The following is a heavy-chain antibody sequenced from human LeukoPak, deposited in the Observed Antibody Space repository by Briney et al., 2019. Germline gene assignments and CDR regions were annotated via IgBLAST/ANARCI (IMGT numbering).Heavy chain of an antibody. CDR2: INPNSGGT. J-gene: IGHJ5*02. Sequence: VKVSCKASGYTFTGYYMHWVRQAPGQGLEWMGWINPNSGGTNYAQKFQGRVTMTRDTSISTAYMELSRLRSDDTAVYYCAKDRHAPGRYCSSTICFPFDPWGQGTLVTVSS. CDR1: GYTFTGYY. D-gene: IGHD2-2*01. V-gene: IGHV1-2*02. CDR3: AKDRHAPGRYCSSTICFPFDP.